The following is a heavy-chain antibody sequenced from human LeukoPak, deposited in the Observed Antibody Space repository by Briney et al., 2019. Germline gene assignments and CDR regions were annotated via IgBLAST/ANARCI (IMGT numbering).Heavy chain of an antibody. CDR1: GFTFSSYG. Sequence: KPGGSLRLSCAASGFTFSSYGMHWVRQAPGKGLEWVSSISSSSSYIYYADSVKGRFTISRDNAKNSLYLQMNSLRAEDTAVYYCARDRGSYEDYWGQGTLVTVSS. CDR2: ISSSSSYI. V-gene: IGHV3-21*01. D-gene: IGHD1-26*01. J-gene: IGHJ4*02. CDR3: ARDRGSYEDY.